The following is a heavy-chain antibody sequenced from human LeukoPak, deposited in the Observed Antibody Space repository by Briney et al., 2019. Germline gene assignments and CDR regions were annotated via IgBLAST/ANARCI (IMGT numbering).Heavy chain of an antibody. CDR3: AKAPQGYSYYALPAN. V-gene: IGHV3-23*01. Sequence: GGSLRLSCAASGFTFSSYVMNWVRQAPGKGLEWVSAITGPGGGTYYADSVKGRFTISRDNSKNTLYLQMNSLRVEDTAIYYCAKAPQGYSYYALPANWGQGTLVTVSS. J-gene: IGHJ4*02. D-gene: IGHD5-12*01. CDR2: ITGPGGGT. CDR1: GFTFSSYV.